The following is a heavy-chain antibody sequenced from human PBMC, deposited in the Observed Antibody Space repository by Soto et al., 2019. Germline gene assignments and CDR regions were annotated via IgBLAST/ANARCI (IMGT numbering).Heavy chain of an antibody. J-gene: IGHJ4*02. V-gene: IGHV4-59*01. CDR3: ARLKPPPTYYDFWSGYYFDY. D-gene: IGHD3-3*01. CDR2: IYYSGST. CDR1: GGSISSYY. Sequence: SETLSLTCTVSGGSISSYYWSWIRQPPGKGLEWIGYIYYSGSTNYNPSLKSRVTISVDTSKNQFSLKLSSVTAADTAVYYCARLKPPPTYYDFWSGYYFDYWGQGTLVTVSS.